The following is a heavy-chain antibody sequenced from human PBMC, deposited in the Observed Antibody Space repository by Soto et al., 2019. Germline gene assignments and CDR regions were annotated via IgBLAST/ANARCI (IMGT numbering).Heavy chain of an antibody. CDR3: SKTIFGVVIN. J-gene: IGHJ4*02. D-gene: IGHD3-3*01. V-gene: IGHV1-8*01. CDR2: MNPNSGNT. CDR1: GYTFTSYD. Sequence: QVQLVQSGAEVKKPGASVKVSCKASGYTFTSYDINWVRQATGQGLEWLGWMNPNSGNTGYAQKFQDRISMTRNTSRSTAYMEQSSLRSGDTAVYYCSKTIFGVVINWGQGTLVTVSS.